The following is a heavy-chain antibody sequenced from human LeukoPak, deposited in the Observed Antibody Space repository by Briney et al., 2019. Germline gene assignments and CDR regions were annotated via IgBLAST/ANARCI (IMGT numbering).Heavy chain of an antibody. CDR3: ASLSRDGSSSVLNWFDP. J-gene: IGHJ5*02. CDR2: INPNSGGT. D-gene: IGHD6-6*01. Sequence: EASVKVSCKASGYTFTGYYMHWVRQAPGQGLEWMGWINPNSGGTNYAQKFQGRVTMTRDTSISTAYMELSRLRSDDTAVYYCASLSRDGSSSVLNWFDPWGQGTLVTVSS. V-gene: IGHV1-2*02. CDR1: GYTFTGYY.